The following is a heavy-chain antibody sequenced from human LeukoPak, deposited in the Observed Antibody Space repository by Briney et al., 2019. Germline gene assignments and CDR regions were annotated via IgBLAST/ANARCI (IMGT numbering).Heavy chain of an antibody. V-gene: IGHV1-2*02. CDR1: GYTFTGYY. CDR2: INPNSGGT. CDR3: ARGGVAKLGPLDL. Sequence: ASVKVSCKASGYTFTGYYMHWVRQAPGQGLEWMGWINPNSGGTNYAQKFQGRVTMTRDTSTSTVYMELGSLRSEDAAVYYCARGGVAKLGPLDLWGQGTLVTVSS. J-gene: IGHJ5*02. D-gene: IGHD7-27*01.